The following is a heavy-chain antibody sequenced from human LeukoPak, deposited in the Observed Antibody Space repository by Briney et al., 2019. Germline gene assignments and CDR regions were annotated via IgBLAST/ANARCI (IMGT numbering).Heavy chain of an antibody. J-gene: IGHJ4*02. V-gene: IGHV3-23*01. CDR2: ITTSDGNT. CDR1: GFTFSSYT. Sequence: PGGSLRLSCAASGFTFSSYTMRSVRQAPGKGVEWVSTITTSDGNTYYADSVKGRFTVSRDNSKNTLFLQMNSLRAEDTAVYYCAKDGGLWVSAHWGDSWGRGTLVTVSS. CDR3: AKDGGLWVSAHWGDS. D-gene: IGHD7-27*01.